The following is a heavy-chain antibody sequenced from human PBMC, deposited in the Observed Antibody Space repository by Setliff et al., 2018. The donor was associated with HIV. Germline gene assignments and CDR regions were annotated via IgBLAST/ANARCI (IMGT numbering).Heavy chain of an antibody. CDR1: GDSLGSYY. D-gene: IGHD5-18*01. CDR2: IYHSGSS. V-gene: IGHV4-59*01. Sequence: KASETLSLTCSVSGDSLGSYYWSWIRQPPGKGLEWIGYIYHSGSSNSNPSLKSRVTISGDTSKNQLSLKLSFVTAADTAVNYCARAQTAYYGMDVWGQGTTVTVSS. CDR3: ARAQTAYYGMDV. J-gene: IGHJ6*02.